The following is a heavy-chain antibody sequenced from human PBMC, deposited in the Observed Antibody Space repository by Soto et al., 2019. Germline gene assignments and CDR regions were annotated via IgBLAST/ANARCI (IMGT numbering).Heavy chain of an antibody. D-gene: IGHD1-1*01. V-gene: IGHV2-5*02. CDR1: GLSLRTRGVG. CDR2: IYWDDDP. J-gene: IGHJ4*02. CDR3: ALKTTAPKAFDY. Sequence: QVTLKESGPTLVKPTQTLTLTCTFSGLSLRTRGVGVAWIRQTPGKALDWLALIYWDDDPRYRSSLRSRLTINKDTSKSQVVLTMTNMEPVDTGTYYCALKTTAPKAFDYWGQGSLVTVSS.